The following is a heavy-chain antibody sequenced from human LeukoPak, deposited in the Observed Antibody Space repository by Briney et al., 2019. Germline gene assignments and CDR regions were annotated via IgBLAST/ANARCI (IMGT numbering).Heavy chain of an antibody. J-gene: IGHJ5*02. CDR2: FDPEDGET. V-gene: IGHV1-24*01. D-gene: IGHD6-6*01. Sequence: ASVKVSCKVSGYTLTELSMHWVRQAPGKGLEWMGGFDPEDGETIYAQKFQGRVTMIEDTSTDTAYMELSSLRSEDTAVYYCATSGAIAARLRWFDPWGQGTLVTVSS. CDR3: ATSGAIAARLRWFDP. CDR1: GYTLTELS.